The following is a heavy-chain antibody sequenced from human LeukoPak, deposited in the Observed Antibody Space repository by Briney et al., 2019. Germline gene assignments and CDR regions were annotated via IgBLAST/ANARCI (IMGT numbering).Heavy chain of an antibody. J-gene: IGHJ4*02. CDR2: IYTSGST. V-gene: IGHV4-4*07. D-gene: IGHD4-17*01. Sequence: SETLSLTCTVSGGSISSYYWSWIRQPAGKGLEWIGRIYTSGSTNYNPSLKSRVTMSVDTSKNQFSLKLSSVTAADTAVYYCARHADEYGDYPLWFDYWGQGSLVAVSS. CDR3: ARHADEYGDYPLWFDY. CDR1: GGSISSYY.